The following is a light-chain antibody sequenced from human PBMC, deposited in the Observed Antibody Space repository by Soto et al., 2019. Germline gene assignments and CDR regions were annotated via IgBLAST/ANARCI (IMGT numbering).Light chain of an antibody. Sequence: EIVLPQSPATLSLSPGGRATLCCRASQSVRLSLAWYQQKPGQAPRLLIYDASKRASGFPARFSGSGSGTDFTLTISSLEPEDFAVYYCQERTGWPPWTFGQGTKVDIK. CDR2: DAS. J-gene: IGKJ1*01. V-gene: IGKV3-11*01. CDR1: QSVRLS. CDR3: QERTGWPPWT.